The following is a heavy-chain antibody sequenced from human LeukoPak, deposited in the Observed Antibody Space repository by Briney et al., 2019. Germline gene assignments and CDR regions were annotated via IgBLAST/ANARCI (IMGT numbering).Heavy chain of an antibody. CDR2: INPSGTIT. J-gene: IGHJ4*02. D-gene: IGHD6-13*01. CDR3: ALIAPPHN. CDR1: GITFTSYY. V-gene: IGHV1-46*01. Sequence: ASVKVSCKASGITFTSYYIHWVRQAPGRGLEWMGKINPSGTITTYAPKYQGRVTVTKDTSTNTVYMELSSLRSDDTAVYFCALIAPPHNWGQGTLVTVSS.